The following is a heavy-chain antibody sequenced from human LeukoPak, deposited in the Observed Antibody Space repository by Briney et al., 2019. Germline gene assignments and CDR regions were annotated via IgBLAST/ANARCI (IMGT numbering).Heavy chain of an antibody. Sequence: PSETLSLTCTVSGGSISSYYWSWIRQPPGKGLEWIGYIYYSGSTNYNPSLKSRVTISVDTSKNQFSLKLSSVTAADTAVYYCVGSDILTGYYHMDVWGKGTTVTISS. CDR1: GGSISSYY. D-gene: IGHD3-9*01. V-gene: IGHV4-59*01. J-gene: IGHJ6*03. CDR3: VGSDILTGYYHMDV. CDR2: IYYSGST.